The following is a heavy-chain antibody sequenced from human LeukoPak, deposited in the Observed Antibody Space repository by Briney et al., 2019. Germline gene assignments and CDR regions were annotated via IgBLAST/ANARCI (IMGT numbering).Heavy chain of an antibody. CDR3: AKEPIAAAGTFDY. J-gene: IGHJ4*02. CDR2: ISGNGGYT. V-gene: IGHV3-23*01. CDR1: GFTFSSYA. Sequence: PGGSLRLSCAASGFTFSSYAMSWVRQDPGGGLEWVSAISGNGGYTWYADSMKGRFTISRDNSKNTLYLQMSSLRAEDTAVYYCAKEPIAAAGTFDYWGQGTLVTVSS. D-gene: IGHD6-25*01.